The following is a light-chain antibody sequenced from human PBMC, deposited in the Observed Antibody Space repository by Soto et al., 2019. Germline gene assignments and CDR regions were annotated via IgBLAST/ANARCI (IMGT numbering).Light chain of an antibody. Sequence: QSVLTQPASVSGSPGQSITISCTGTSSDVGIYNLVSWYQQHPGKAPKLMIYEDSKRPSGVSNRFSGSKSGNTAFLTISGLQAEDEADYYCCSYAGSSTYVFGTGTKLTVL. CDR1: SSDVGIYNL. CDR2: EDS. CDR3: CSYAGSSTYV. J-gene: IGLJ1*01. V-gene: IGLV2-23*01.